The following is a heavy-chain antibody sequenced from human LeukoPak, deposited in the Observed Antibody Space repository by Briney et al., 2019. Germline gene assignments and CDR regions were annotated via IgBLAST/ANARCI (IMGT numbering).Heavy chain of an antibody. CDR2: TSGSGGVT. D-gene: IGHD6-19*01. J-gene: IGHJ3*02. CDR1: GFTFSSHA. V-gene: IGHV3-23*01. Sequence: GGPLRLSCVASGFTFSSHAMSWVRQAPGKGLEWVSGTSGSGGVTYYADSVKGRFSISRDNSKNTVFLQMNSLRVEDTALYYCAKGVPGSGWYSGFDAFDIWGQGTMVTVSS. CDR3: AKGVPGSGWYSGFDAFDI.